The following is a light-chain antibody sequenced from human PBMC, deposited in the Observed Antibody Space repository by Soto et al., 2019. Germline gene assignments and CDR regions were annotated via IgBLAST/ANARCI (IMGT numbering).Light chain of an antibody. V-gene: IGKV1-5*01. CDR2: DAS. CDR3: QQYNSYPLT. J-gene: IGKJ4*01. Sequence: DIQMTQSPSTLSASVGDRVTITCRASQSIGSSLAWYQQKPGKAPKLLIYDASSLQIGVPSRSSGSGSGMDFTLIISSLQPDDFATYYCQQYNSYPLTFGGGTKVDIK. CDR1: QSIGSS.